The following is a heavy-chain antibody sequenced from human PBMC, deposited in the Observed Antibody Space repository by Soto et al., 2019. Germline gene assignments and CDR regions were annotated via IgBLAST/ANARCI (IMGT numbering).Heavy chain of an antibody. CDR3: ASYRDGYDYFDY. CDR2: IYYRGST. V-gene: IGHV4-31*03. J-gene: IGHJ4*02. D-gene: IGHD5-12*01. CDR1: GGSISSGGYY. Sequence: LSLTCTVSGGSISSGGYYWSWIRHHPGKGLEWIGYIYYRGSTHYNPSLKSRVTILLDMSKNQFSLKLSSVTAADTAVYYCASYRDGYDYFDYWGQGTLVTVSS.